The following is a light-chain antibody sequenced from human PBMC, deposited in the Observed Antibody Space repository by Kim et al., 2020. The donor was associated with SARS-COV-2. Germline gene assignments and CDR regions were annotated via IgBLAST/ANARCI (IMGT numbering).Light chain of an antibody. CDR3: QQYGGSPPIT. Sequence: PGESATLSCRASQSVSSRYLAWYQQKPGQTPRLLIYGASSRATGIPDRFSGSGSGTDFTLTISRLEPEDFAVYYCQQYGGSPPITFGQGTRLEIK. V-gene: IGKV3-20*01. CDR2: GAS. J-gene: IGKJ5*01. CDR1: QSVSSRY.